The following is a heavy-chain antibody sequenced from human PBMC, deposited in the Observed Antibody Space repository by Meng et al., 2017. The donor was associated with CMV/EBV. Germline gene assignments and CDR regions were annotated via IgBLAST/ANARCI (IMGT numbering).Heavy chain of an antibody. CDR1: GDSVSSNSAA. CDR3: ARAGGYSSSWYFDY. D-gene: IGHD6-13*01. J-gene: IGHJ4*02. CDR2: TYYRSKWYN. V-gene: IGHV6-1*01. Sequence: LRLSCAISGDSVSSNSAAGDWIRQSPSRGLEWLGRTYYRSKWYNDYAVSVKSRITINPDTSKNQFSLQLNSVTPEDTAVSYCARAGGYSSSWYFDYWGQGTLVTVSS.